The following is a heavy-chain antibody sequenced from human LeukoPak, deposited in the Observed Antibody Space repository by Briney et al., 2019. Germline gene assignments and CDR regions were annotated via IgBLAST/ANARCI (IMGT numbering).Heavy chain of an antibody. CDR2: ISGAVGGGT. CDR1: GFTFSSYA. Sequence: EGSLRLSCAASGFTFSSYAMSWVRQAPGKGLEWVSAISGAVGGGTYYADVVKGRFTISRDNSKNTLYLEMNSLRADDTATYYCAKGTERYREVSSYDFWGQGTLVAVSS. D-gene: IGHD3-10*01. CDR3: AKGTERYREVSSYDF. V-gene: IGHV3-23*01. J-gene: IGHJ4*02.